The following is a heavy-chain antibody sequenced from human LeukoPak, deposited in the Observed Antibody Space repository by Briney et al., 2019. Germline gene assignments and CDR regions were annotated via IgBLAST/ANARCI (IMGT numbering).Heavy chain of an antibody. Sequence: PGGSLRLSCAASGFTVNSNYMSWVRQAPGKGLEWVSVLYSGGTTLYADSVEGRFTISRDNSKNTLYLQMNSLRAEDTAVYYCARDLNGYNPFDCWGQGTLVTVSS. D-gene: IGHD5-24*01. CDR1: GFTVNSNY. CDR2: LYSGGTT. V-gene: IGHV3-66*02. CDR3: ARDLNGYNPFDC. J-gene: IGHJ4*02.